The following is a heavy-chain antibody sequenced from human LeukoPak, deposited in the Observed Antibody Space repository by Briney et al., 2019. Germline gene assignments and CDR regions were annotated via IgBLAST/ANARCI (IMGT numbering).Heavy chain of an antibody. V-gene: IGHV1-24*01. CDR3: AIYYYDSSGYYDTFDY. CDR2: FDPEDGET. J-gene: IGHJ4*02. CDR1: GYTLTELS. D-gene: IGHD3-22*01. Sequence: ASVKVSCKVSGYTLTELSMHWVRQAPGKGLEWMGGFDPEDGETIYAQKFQGRVTMTEDTSTDTAYMELSSLRSEDTAVYYCAIYYYDSSGYYDTFDYWGQGTLVTVSS.